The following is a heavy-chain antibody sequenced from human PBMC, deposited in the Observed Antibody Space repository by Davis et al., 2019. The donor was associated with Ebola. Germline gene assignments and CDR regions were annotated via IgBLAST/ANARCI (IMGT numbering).Heavy chain of an antibody. V-gene: IGHV3-23*01. CDR1: GFTFSSYA. Sequence: GSLRLSCAASGFTFSSYAMTWVRQAPGKGLEWVSAISGSGGTTYYADSVKGRFTISRDNSRNTLYLQMNSLRIEDTAVYFCAKGRLIAVAGKAELVYWGQGTLVTVSS. CDR2: ISGSGGTT. J-gene: IGHJ4*02. CDR3: AKGRLIAVAGKAELVY. D-gene: IGHD6-19*01.